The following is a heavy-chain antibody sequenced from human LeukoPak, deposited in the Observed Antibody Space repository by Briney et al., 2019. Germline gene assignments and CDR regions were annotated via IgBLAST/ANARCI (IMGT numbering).Heavy chain of an antibody. J-gene: IGHJ5*02. D-gene: IGHD6-13*01. Sequence: PSETLSLTCTVSGGSISSYYWSWIRQPPGKGLEWIGYIYYGGSTNYNPSLKSRVTISVDTSKNQFSLKLSSVTAADTAVYYRAGQDTVIAAAHWFDPWGQGTLVTVSS. V-gene: IGHV4-59*01. CDR2: IYYGGST. CDR3: AGQDTVIAAAHWFDP. CDR1: GGSISSYY.